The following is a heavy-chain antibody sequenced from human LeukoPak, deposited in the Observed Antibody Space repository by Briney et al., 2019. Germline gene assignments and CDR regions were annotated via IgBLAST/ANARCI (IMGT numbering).Heavy chain of an antibody. V-gene: IGHV3-21*01. J-gene: IGHJ4*02. CDR3: ARGVIVGATRYFDY. Sequence: PGGSLRLSCAASGFTFSSYWMHWVRQAPGKGLEWVSSISGSSSYIYYADSVKGRFTISRDNAQNSLYLQMNSLRAEDTAVYYCARGVIVGATRYFDYWGQGILVTVSS. CDR1: GFTFSSYW. D-gene: IGHD1-26*01. CDR2: ISGSSSYI.